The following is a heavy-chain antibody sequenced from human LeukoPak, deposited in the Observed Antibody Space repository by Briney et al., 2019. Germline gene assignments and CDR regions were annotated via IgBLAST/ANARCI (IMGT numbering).Heavy chain of an antibody. V-gene: IGHV3-15*01. J-gene: IGHJ3*01. CDR3: SYDAFDF. CDR2: IKRKTDDGTT. Sequence: GGSLRLSCVASGFTFSNAWMSWVRQAPGKGLEWVGRIKRKTDDGTTDYAAPVKGRFTISRDDSKNTLYLQMNSLKTEDTAVYYCSYDAFDFWGQGTMVTVSS. CDR1: GFTFSNAW.